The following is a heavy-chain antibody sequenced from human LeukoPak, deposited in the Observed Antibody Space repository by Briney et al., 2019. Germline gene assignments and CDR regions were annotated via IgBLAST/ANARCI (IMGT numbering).Heavy chain of an antibody. CDR1: GASFDNSYC. CDR3: ARGSDDYKLAST. CDR2: IYSSEFT. D-gene: IGHD5-24*01. Sequence: PSETLSLSRTVSGASFDNSYCWTWVRQPPGKRPEWIGTIYSSEFTYYNPSLGSRVAISADTSKNLFSFRLTSVAAAAPAVYYCARGSDDYKLASTWGQGTLVTVSS. J-gene: IGHJ5*02. V-gene: IGHV4-39*02.